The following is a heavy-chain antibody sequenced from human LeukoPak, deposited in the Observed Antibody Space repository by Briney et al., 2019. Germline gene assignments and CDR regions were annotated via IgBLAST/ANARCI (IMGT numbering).Heavy chain of an antibody. Sequence: ASVKVSCKASGGTFSSYAISWVRQAPGQGLEWTGRTIPIFGIANYAQKFQGRVTITADKSTSTAYMELSSLRSEDTAVYYCARDGDYYGSGSYYNEDWFDPWGQGTLVTVSS. V-gene: IGHV1-69*04. CDR1: GGTFSSYA. J-gene: IGHJ5*02. CDR2: TIPIFGIA. D-gene: IGHD3-10*01. CDR3: ARDGDYYGSGSYYNEDWFDP.